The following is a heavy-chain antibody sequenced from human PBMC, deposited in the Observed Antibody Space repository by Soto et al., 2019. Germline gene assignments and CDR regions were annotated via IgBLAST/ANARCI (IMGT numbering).Heavy chain of an antibody. Sequence: QVQLVESGGGVVQPGRSLRLSCAASGFTFSSYGMHWVRQAPGKGLEWVAVIWYDGSNKYYADSVKGRFTISRDNSKNTLYLKMNSLRAEDTAVYYCARDPKRAYCGGDCYSGWYFDLWGRGTLVTVSS. D-gene: IGHD2-21*02. J-gene: IGHJ2*01. CDR3: ARDPKRAYCGGDCYSGWYFDL. V-gene: IGHV3-33*01. CDR1: GFTFSSYG. CDR2: IWYDGSNK.